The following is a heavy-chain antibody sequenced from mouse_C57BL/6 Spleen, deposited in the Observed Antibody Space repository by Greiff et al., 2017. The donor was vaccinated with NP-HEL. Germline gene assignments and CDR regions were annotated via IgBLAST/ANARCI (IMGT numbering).Heavy chain of an antibody. CDR2: ISYSGST. D-gene: IGHD1-1*01. CDR1: GYSITSGYD. CDR3: ARDRYYYGSSYWYFDV. V-gene: IGHV3-1*01. Sequence: DVKLVESGPGMVKPSQSLSLTCTVTGYSITSGYDWHWIRHFPGNKLEWMGYISYSGSTNYNPSLKSRISITHDTSKNHFFLKLNSVTTEDTATYYCARDRYYYGSSYWYFDVWGTGTTVTVSS. J-gene: IGHJ1*03.